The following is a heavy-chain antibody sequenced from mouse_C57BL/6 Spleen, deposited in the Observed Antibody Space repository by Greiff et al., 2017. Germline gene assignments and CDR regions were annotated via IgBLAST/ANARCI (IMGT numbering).Heavy chain of an antibody. D-gene: IGHD2-4*01. CDR1: GFTFSDAW. V-gene: IGHV6-6*01. CDR3: TRPGDYDGVDY. Sequence: EVNVVESGGGLVQPGGSMKLSCAASGFTFSDAWMDWVRQSPEKGLEWVAEIRNKANNHATYYAESVKGRFTISRDDSKSSVYLQMNSLRAEDTGIYYCTRPGDYDGVDYWGQGTSVTVSS. CDR2: IRNKANNHAT. J-gene: IGHJ4*01.